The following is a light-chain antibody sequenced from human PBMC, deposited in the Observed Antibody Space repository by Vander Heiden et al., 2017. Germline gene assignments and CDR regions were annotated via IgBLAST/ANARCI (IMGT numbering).Light chain of an antibody. CDR3: QQYSISPYT. J-gene: IGKJ2*01. Sequence: DIQMTQSPSTLSASLGASVAITARASQSVSNYLVCYQHNPGKAPKLLIYKASTVESGVPSSFSAIGSGTEFTLTIGSRQPDDFATYYCQQYSISPYTFGQGTKLEIK. CDR1: QSVSNY. CDR2: KAS. V-gene: IGKV1-5*03.